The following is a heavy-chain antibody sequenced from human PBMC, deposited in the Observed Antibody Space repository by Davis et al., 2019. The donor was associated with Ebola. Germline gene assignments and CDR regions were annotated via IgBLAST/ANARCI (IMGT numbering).Heavy chain of an antibody. J-gene: IGHJ4*02. CDR3: AREWSGSLGPFDY. CDR2: INAGNGNT. D-gene: IGHD3-3*01. Sequence: AASVKVSCKASGYTFTSYAMHWVRQAPGQRLEWMGWINAGNGNTKYSQKFQGRVTITRDTSASTAYMELSSLRSEDTAVYHCAREWSGSLGPFDYWGQGTLVTVSS. CDR1: GYTFTSYA. V-gene: IGHV1-3*01.